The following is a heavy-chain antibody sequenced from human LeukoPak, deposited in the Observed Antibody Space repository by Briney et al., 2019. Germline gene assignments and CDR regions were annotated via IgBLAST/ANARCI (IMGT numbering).Heavy chain of an antibody. V-gene: IGHV4-39*01. CDR2: IYYSGST. CDR3: ARPAFLERQGAFDI. J-gene: IGHJ3*02. CDR1: GVSISSSSYY. D-gene: IGHD3-3*01. Sequence: SETLSLTCTVSGVSISSSSYYWGWIRQPPGKGLEWIGSIYYSGSTYYNPSLKSRVTIPVDTSKNQFSLKMSSVTAADTAVYYCARPAFLERQGAFDIWGQGTMVTVSS.